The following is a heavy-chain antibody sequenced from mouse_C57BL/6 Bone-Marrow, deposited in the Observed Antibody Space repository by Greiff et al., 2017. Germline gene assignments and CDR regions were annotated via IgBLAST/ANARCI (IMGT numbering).Heavy chain of an antibody. CDR1: GFSLTSYG. CDR3: ASGYYGSSYERFAY. CDR2: IWGVGST. V-gene: IGHV2-6*01. Sequence: QVQLKESGPGLVAPSQSLSITCTVSGFSLTSYGVDWVRQSPGKGLEWLGVIWGVGSTNYNSALKSRLSISKDNSKSQVFLKMNSLQTDDTAMYYCASGYYGSSYERFAYWGQGTLVTVSA. D-gene: IGHD1-1*01. J-gene: IGHJ3*01.